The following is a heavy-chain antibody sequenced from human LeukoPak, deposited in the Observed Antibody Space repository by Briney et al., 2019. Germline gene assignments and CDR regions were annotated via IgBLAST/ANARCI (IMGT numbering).Heavy chain of an antibody. CDR2: NSAYNGNT. CDR1: GYTFTSYG. D-gene: IGHD3-10*01. CDR3: ARGRESYYYGSGSYLVWFDP. V-gene: IGHV1-18*01. Sequence: ASVKVSCKASGYTFTSYGISWVRQAPGQGLEWMGWNSAYNGNTNYAQKLQGRVTMTTDTSTSTAYMELRSLRSDDTAVYYCARGRESYYYGSGSYLVWFDPWGQGTLVTVSS. J-gene: IGHJ5*02.